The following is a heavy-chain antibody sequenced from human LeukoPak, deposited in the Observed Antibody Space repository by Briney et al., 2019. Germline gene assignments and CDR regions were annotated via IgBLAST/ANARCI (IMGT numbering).Heavy chain of an antibody. CDR1: GFTFSSYA. J-gene: IGHJ5*02. D-gene: IGHD3-10*01. Sequence: GGSLRLSCAASGFTFSSYAMHWVRQAPGKGLEWVAVISYDGSNKYYADSVKGRFTISRDNSKNTLYLQMNSLRAEDTAVYYCARAVLGWFDPWGQGTLVTVSS. CDR3: ARAVLGWFDP. CDR2: ISYDGSNK. V-gene: IGHV3-30-3*01.